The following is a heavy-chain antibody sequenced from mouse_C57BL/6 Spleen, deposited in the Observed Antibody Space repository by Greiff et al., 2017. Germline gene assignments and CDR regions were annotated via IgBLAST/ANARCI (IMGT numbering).Heavy chain of an antibody. CDR1: GFNIKDYY. D-gene: IGHD1-1*01. Sequence: VHVKQSGAELVKPGASVKLSCTASGFNIKDYYMHWVKQRTEQGLEWIGRIDPEDGETKYAPKFQGKATITADTSSNTAYLQLSSLTSEDTAVYYCARAFTTVVATGFDYWGQGTTLTVSS. V-gene: IGHV14-2*01. J-gene: IGHJ2*01. CDR2: IDPEDGET. CDR3: ARAFTTVVATGFDY.